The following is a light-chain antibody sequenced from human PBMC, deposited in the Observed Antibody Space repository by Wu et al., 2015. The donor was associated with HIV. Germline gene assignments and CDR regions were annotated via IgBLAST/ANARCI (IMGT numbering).Light chain of an antibody. V-gene: IGKV3-20*01. J-gene: IGKJ2*02. Sequence: IVLTQSPGTLSLSPGERATFSCRASQSVNNNFLAWYQQKPGQAPRLLIYGASSRATGIPDRFSGSGSGTDFTLTISRLEPEDFAVYYCQHYGTSPPCTFGQGTKLEIK. CDR3: QHYGTSPPCT. CDR1: QSVNNNF. CDR2: GAS.